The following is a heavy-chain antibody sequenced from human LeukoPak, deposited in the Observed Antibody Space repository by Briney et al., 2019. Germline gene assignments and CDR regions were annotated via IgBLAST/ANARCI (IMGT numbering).Heavy chain of an antibody. J-gene: IGHJ4*02. D-gene: IGHD2-15*01. V-gene: IGHV4-31*03. Sequence: SETLSLTCTVSGGSISSGGYYWSWIRQHPGKGLEWIGYIYYSGSTYYNPSLKSRVTISVDTSKNQFSLKLSSVTAADTAVYYCASSYCSGGSCYLLNWGQGTLVTVSS. CDR3: ASSYCSGGSCYLLN. CDR2: IYYSGST. CDR1: GGSISSGGYY.